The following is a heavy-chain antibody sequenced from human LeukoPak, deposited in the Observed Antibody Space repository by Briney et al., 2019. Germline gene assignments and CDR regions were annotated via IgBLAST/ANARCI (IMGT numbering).Heavy chain of an antibody. D-gene: IGHD2/OR15-2a*01. J-gene: IGHJ6*02. V-gene: IGHV1-2*02. CDR2: INPNSGGT. CDR3: ARVSLAKGYYYYGMDV. CDR1: GYTFTGYY. Sequence: ASVKFSCKASGYTFTGYYMHWVRQAPGQGLEWMGWINPNSGGTNYAQKFQGRVTMTRDTSISTAYMELSRLRSDDTAVYYCARVSLAKGYYYYGMDVWGQGTTVTVSS.